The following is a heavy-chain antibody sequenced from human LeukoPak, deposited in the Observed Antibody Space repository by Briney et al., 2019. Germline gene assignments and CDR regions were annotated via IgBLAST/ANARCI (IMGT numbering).Heavy chain of an antibody. J-gene: IGHJ6*03. D-gene: IGHD3-10*01. CDR2: IRSKAYGGTT. V-gene: IGHV3-49*04. CDR3: TRVYGSGSGNYYYMDV. Sequence: GGTLRLSCAASGFTFSNYAMSWVRQAPGKGLEWVGFIRSKAYGGTTEYAASVKGRFTISRDDSKNIAYLQMNSLKTEDTAVYYCTRVYGSGSGNYYYMDVWGKGTTVTISS. CDR1: GFTFSNYA.